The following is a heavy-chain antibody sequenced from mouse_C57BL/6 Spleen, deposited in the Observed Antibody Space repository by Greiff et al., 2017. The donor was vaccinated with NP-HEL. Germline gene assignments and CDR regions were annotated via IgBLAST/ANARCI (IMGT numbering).Heavy chain of an antibody. CDR2: ILPGSGST. J-gene: IGHJ1*03. CDR1: GYTFTGYW. Sequence: VQLQQSGAELMKPGASVKLSCKATGYTFTGYWIEWVKQRPGHGLEWIGEILPGSGSTNYNEKFKGTATFTADISSNTAYMQLSSLTTEDSDIYYGAGHYYGSSYGGWYFDVWGTGTTVTVSS. D-gene: IGHD1-1*01. V-gene: IGHV1-9*01. CDR3: AGHYYGSSYGGWYFDV.